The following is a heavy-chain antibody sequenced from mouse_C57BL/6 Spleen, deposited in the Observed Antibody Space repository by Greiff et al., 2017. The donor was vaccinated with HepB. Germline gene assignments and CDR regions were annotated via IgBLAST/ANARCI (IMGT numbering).Heavy chain of an antibody. V-gene: IGHV1-76*01. J-gene: IGHJ1*03. D-gene: IGHD2-2*01. CDR3: ARSGYGYEYWYFDV. Sequence: QVQLQQSGAELVRPGASVKLSCKASGYTFTDYYINWVKQRPGQGLEWIARIYPGSGNTYYNEKFKGKATLTAEKSSSTAYMQLSSLTSEDSAVYFCARSGYGYEYWYFDVWGTGTTVTVSS. CDR1: GYTFTDYY. CDR2: IYPGSGNT.